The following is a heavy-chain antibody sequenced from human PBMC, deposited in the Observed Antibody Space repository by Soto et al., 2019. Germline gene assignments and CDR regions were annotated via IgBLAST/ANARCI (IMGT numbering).Heavy chain of an antibody. CDR3: ARELSISWLNNWFDL. CDR2: TYNNGNT. CDR1: DDSLRKGGYH. V-gene: IGHV4-31*03. D-gene: IGHD6-13*01. Sequence: QVQLRESGAGLVEPSQTVSLTCSISDDSLRKGGYHWTWIRQFRGRGLEWIGYTYNNGNTYYNPSLKGRVSISEDRSNNQFSLRLSSATAADTAVYYCARELSISWLNNWFDLWGQGILVTVSS. J-gene: IGHJ5*02.